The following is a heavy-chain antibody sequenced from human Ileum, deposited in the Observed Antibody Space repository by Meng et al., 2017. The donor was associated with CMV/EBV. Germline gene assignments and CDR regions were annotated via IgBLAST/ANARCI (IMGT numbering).Heavy chain of an antibody. CDR2: IKGDGSYA. CDR1: GFTLRSSW. Sequence: GESLKISCAASGFTLRSSWMHWVRQGPGKGLVWVSRIKGDGSYANYADSVQGRFTFSRDNAKNTLFLQMNSLRGEDTGVYYCVRDGHHWNFDYWGQGTPVTVSS. V-gene: IGHV3-74*01. D-gene: IGHD1-1*01. J-gene: IGHJ4*02. CDR3: VRDGHHWNFDY.